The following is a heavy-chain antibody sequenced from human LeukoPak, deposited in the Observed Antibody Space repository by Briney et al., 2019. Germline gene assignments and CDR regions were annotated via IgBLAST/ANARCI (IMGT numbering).Heavy chain of an antibody. CDR3: AKDWSYFDY. V-gene: IGHV3-23*01. CDR2: ISGSGGST. CDR1: GFSFNSYA. D-gene: IGHD3-3*01. Sequence: GGSLRLSCAASGFSFNSYAMSWVRQAPGKGLEWVSSISGSGGSTFYSNSVKGRFTISRDNSKNMLYLQMNSLRAEDTAVYYCAKDWSYFDYWGQGTPVTVSS. J-gene: IGHJ4*02.